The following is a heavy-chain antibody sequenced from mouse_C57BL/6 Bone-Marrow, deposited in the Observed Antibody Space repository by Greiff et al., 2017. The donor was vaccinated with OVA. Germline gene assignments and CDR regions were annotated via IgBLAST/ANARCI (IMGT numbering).Heavy chain of an antibody. CDR3: AREGCSNCVRMDY. J-gene: IGHJ4*01. V-gene: IGHV1-69*01. CDR1: GYTFTSYW. D-gene: IGHD2-5*01. CDR2: IDPSDSYP. Sequence: QVQLQQPGAELVMPGASVKLSCKASGYTFTSYWMHWVKQRPGQGLEWIGEIDPSDSYPNYNQKFKGKSTLTVDKSSSTAYMQLSSLTSEDSAVYYSAREGCSNCVRMDYWGQGTSVTVSS.